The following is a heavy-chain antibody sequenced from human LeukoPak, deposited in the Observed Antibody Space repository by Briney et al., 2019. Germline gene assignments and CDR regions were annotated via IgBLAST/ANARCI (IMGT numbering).Heavy chain of an antibody. Sequence: GGSLRLSCAASGFTFNSYGMHWVRQAPGKGLEWVAVISYDGSNKYYADSVKGRFAISRDNSKNALYLQMNSMRAEGTAVYYCARDLQGSYYDSSGSWGQGTLVTVSS. D-gene: IGHD3-22*01. CDR1: GFTFNSYG. V-gene: IGHV3-30*03. CDR2: ISYDGSNK. CDR3: ARDLQGSYYDSSGS. J-gene: IGHJ5*02.